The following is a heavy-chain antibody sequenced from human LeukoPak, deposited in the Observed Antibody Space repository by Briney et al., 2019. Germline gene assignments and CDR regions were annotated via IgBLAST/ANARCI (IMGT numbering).Heavy chain of an antibody. CDR3: AKKGAVAGTYYFDY. D-gene: IGHD6-19*01. CDR2: ISGSGGST. CDR1: GFTVSSNY. V-gene: IGHV3-23*01. J-gene: IGHJ4*02. Sequence: GGSLRLSCAASGFTVSSNYMSWVRQAPGKGLEWVSAISGSGGSTYYADSVKGRFTISRDNSKNTLYLQMNSLRAEDTAVYYCAKKGAVAGTYYFDYWGQGTLVTVSS.